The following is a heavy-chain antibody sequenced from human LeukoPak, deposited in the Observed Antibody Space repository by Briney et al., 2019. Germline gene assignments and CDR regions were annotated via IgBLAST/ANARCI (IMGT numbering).Heavy chain of an antibody. D-gene: IGHD3-22*01. CDR3: ASGYYYGGYYYGMDV. CDR1: GGSISSYY. V-gene: IGHV4-4*07. Sequence: SETLSLTCTVSGGSISSYYWSWIRQPAGKGLEWIGRIYTSGSTNYNPSLKSRVTISVDTSKNQFSLKLSSVTAADTAVYYCASGYYYGGYYYGMDVWGQETTVTVSS. CDR2: IYTSGST. J-gene: IGHJ6*02.